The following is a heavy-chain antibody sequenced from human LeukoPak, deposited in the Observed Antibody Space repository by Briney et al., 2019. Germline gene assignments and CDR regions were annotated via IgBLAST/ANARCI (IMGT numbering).Heavy chain of an antibody. CDR1: GGSISSYY. V-gene: IGHV4-59*08. CDR2: IYYSGST. Sequence: PSKTLSLTCTVSGGSISSYYWSWIRQPPGKGLEWIGYIYYSGSTNYNPSLKSRVTISVDTSKNQFSLKLSSVTAADTAVYYCARHDQYSSGWYVDYWGQGTLVTVSS. CDR3: ARHDQYSSGWYVDY. J-gene: IGHJ4*02. D-gene: IGHD6-19*01.